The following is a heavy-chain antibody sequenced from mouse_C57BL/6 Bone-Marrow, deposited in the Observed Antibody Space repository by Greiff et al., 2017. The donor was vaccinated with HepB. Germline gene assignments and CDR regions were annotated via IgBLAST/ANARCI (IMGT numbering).Heavy chain of an antibody. D-gene: IGHD1-1*01. Sequence: VQLQQSGAELVRPGTSVKMSCKASGYTFTNYWIGWAKQRPGNGLEWIGDIYPGGGYTNYNEKFKGKATLTADKSSSTAYMQFSSLTSEDSAFYYCAGTGYDGRSFAYWGQGTLVTVSA. J-gene: IGHJ3*01. CDR2: IYPGGGYT. CDR1: GYTFTNYW. CDR3: AGTGYDGRSFAY. V-gene: IGHV1-63*01.